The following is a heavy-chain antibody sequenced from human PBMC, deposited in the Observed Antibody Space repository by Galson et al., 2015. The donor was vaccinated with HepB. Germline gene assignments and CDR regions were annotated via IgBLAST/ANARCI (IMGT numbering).Heavy chain of an antibody. Sequence: SLRLSCAASGFTFTSYSMHWVRQAPGKGLDWVAVISYDGNIKYYADSVKGRFTISRDNSKDTLYLQMNSLRTEDTAVYYCASDCDGSGSFYNMLGYWGQGTMVTVSS. CDR2: ISYDGNIK. V-gene: IGHV3-30-3*01. CDR1: GFTFTSYS. D-gene: IGHD3-10*01. J-gene: IGHJ4*02. CDR3: ASDCDGSGSFYNMLGY.